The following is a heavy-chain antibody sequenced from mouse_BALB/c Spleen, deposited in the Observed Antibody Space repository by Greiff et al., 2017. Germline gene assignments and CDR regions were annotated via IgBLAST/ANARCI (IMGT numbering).Heavy chain of an antibody. CDR1: GFTFSDYY. CDR3: ARAPTATPSFDY. Sequence: EVQLQQSGGGLVKPGGSLKLSCAASGFTFSDYYMYWVRQTPEKRLEWVATISDGGSYTYYPDSVKGRFTISRDNAKNNLYLQMSSLKSEDTAMYYCARAPTATPSFDYWGQGTTLTVSS. CDR2: ISDGGSYT. D-gene: IGHD1-2*01. V-gene: IGHV5-4*02. J-gene: IGHJ2*01.